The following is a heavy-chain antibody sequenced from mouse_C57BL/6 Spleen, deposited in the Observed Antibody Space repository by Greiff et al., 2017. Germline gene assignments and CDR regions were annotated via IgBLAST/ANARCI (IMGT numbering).Heavy chain of an antibody. V-gene: IGHV1-18*01. D-gene: IGHD2-4*01. CDR1: GYTFTDYN. Sequence: VHVKQSGPELVKPGASVKIPCTASGYTFTDYNMAWVQQSHGKSLEWIGDINPNNGGTIYNQKFKGKASLTVDTSSSTAYMELRSLTSEDTAVYYCARMDYDVGDYAMDYWGQGTSVTVSA. CDR3: ARMDYDVGDYAMDY. J-gene: IGHJ4*01. CDR2: INPNNGGT.